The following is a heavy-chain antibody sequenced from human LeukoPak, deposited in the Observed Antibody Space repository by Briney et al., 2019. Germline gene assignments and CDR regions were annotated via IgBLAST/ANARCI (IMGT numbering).Heavy chain of an antibody. Sequence: AGGSLRLSCAASGFTFSNYAMSWVRQAPGKGLEWVSAILGSGGSTNYADSVKGRFTVSRDNSKSTLYLQMNSLRAEDTALYYCAKWGDYDVLTGYYVPDYWGQGTLVTVSS. J-gene: IGHJ4*02. D-gene: IGHD3-9*01. CDR1: GFTFSNYA. CDR3: AKWGDYDVLTGYYVPDY. CDR2: ILGSGGST. V-gene: IGHV3-23*01.